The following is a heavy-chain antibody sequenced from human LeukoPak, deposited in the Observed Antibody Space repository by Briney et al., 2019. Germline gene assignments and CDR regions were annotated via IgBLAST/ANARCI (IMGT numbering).Heavy chain of an antibody. D-gene: IGHD3-3*01. Sequence: ASVKVSCKSSGYTFTGYYMHWVRQAPGQGLEWMGWINPNSGGTNYAQKFQGRVTMTRDTSISTAYMELSRLRSDDTAVYYCALYDFWSGYYTFDYWGQETLVTVSS. CDR3: ALYDFWSGYYTFDY. J-gene: IGHJ4*02. V-gene: IGHV1-2*02. CDR1: GYTFTGYY. CDR2: INPNSGGT.